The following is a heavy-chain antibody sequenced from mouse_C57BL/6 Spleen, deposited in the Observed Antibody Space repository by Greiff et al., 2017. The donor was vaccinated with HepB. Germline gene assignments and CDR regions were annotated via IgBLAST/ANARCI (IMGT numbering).Heavy chain of an antibody. CDR1: GYTFTDYY. CDR2: INPNNGGT. J-gene: IGHJ1*03. CDR3: ARWYGSSLWYFDV. Sequence: EVQLQQSGPELVKPGASVKISCKASGYTFTDYYMNWVKQSHGKSLEWIGDINPNNGGTSYNQKFKGKATLTVDKSSSTAYMELRSLTSEDSAVYYCARWYGSSLWYFDVWGTGTTVTVSS. V-gene: IGHV1-26*01. D-gene: IGHD1-1*01.